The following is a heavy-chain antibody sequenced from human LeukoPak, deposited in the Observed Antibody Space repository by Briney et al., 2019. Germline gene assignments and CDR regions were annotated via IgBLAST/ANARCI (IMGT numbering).Heavy chain of an antibody. CDR2: ISSSSSYI. CDR1: GFTFSSYS. D-gene: IGHD3-10*01. Sequence: GGSLRLSCAASGFTFSSYSMNWVRQAPGKGLEWVSSISSSSSYIYYADSVKGRFTISRDNAKNSLYLQMNSLRVEDTAVYYCARRVAFGEYFEYWGQGTLVTVSS. CDR3: ARRVAFGEYFEY. V-gene: IGHV3-21*04. J-gene: IGHJ4*02.